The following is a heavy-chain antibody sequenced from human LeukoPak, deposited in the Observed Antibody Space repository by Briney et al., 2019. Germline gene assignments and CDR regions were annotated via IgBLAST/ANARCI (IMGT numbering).Heavy chain of an antibody. Sequence: GGSLRLSCEASGFPFRSYAMTWVRQAPGKGLEWVSYISSSSTYTNYADSVKGQFTISRDNAKNSLYLQMNSLRAEDTAVYYCAIYRSYGDRDYWGQGTLVTVSS. V-gene: IGHV3-11*06. D-gene: IGHD4-17*01. CDR2: ISSSSTYT. CDR3: AIYRSYGDRDY. CDR1: GFPFRSYA. J-gene: IGHJ4*02.